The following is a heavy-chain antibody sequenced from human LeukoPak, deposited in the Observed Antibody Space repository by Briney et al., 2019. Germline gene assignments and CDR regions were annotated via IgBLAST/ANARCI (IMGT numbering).Heavy chain of an antibody. V-gene: IGHV1-2*02. Sequence: ASVKVSCKASGYTFTGYYMHWVRQAPGQGLEWMGWINPSSGGTNYAQKFHGRVTMTRDTSISTAYMELSRLRSDDTAVYYCARVDLSYYYDSSGYYGAYFDYWGQGTLVTVSS. CDR3: ARVDLSYYYDSSGYYGAYFDY. CDR2: INPSSGGT. J-gene: IGHJ4*02. D-gene: IGHD3-22*01. CDR1: GYTFTGYY.